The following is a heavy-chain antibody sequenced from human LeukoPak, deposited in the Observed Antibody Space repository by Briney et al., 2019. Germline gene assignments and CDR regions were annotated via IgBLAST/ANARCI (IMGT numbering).Heavy chain of an antibody. CDR1: GYIFTKYV. Sequence: GASVKLSCKASGYIFTKYVVHWVRQAPGQRPEWMGWIKAGNGDTKYSQNFQGRLTITRDTSASTVYMELSSLTSEDTALYYCARDDCGDTCYPGGYWGQGTLVTVSS. V-gene: IGHV1-3*01. D-gene: IGHD2-21*01. CDR2: IKAGNGDT. J-gene: IGHJ4*02. CDR3: ARDDCGDTCYPGGY.